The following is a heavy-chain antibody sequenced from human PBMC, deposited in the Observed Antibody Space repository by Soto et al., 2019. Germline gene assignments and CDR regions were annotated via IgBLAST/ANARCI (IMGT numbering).Heavy chain of an antibody. V-gene: IGHV1-69*13. CDR2: IIPIFGTA. CDR1: GGTFSSYA. CDR3: ARGGVGLGPHDAFDI. J-gene: IGHJ3*02. D-gene: IGHD1-26*01. Sequence: SVKVSCKASGGTFSSYAISWVRQAPGQGLEWMGGIIPIFGTANYAQKFQGRVTITADESTSTAYMELSSLRSEDTAVYYCARGGVGLGPHDAFDIWGQGTMVTVSS.